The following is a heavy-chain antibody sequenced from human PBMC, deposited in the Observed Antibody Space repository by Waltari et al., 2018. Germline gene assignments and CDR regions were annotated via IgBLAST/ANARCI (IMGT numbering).Heavy chain of an antibody. CDR3: ATELSYYDSSGYYSPYAAFDI. CDR1: GYNFTEST. J-gene: IGHJ3*02. D-gene: IGHD3-22*01. V-gene: IGHV1-69-2*01. Sequence: EVQLVQSGAEVKKTGAPGKISCKDSGYNFTESTMHWVHQDHGQGLEGMGRVDPEDGETIYAEKFQGRVTITADTSTDTAYMELSSLRSEDTAVYYCATELSYYDSSGYYSPYAAFDIWGQGTMVTVSS. CDR2: VDPEDGET.